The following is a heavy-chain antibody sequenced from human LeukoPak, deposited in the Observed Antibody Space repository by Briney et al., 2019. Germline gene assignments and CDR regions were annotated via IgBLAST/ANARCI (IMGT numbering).Heavy chain of an antibody. CDR3: ARDQDAAMVRGALLYFHYYYGMDV. J-gene: IGHJ6*02. Sequence: GGSLRLSCAASGFTFSSYSMNWVRQAPGKGLEWVSSISSSSSYIYYADSVKGRFTISRDNAKNSLYLQMNSLRAEHTAVYYCARDQDAAMVRGALLYFHYYYGMDVWGQGTTATVSS. D-gene: IGHD3-10*01. CDR2: ISSSSSYI. CDR1: GFTFSSYS. V-gene: IGHV3-21*01.